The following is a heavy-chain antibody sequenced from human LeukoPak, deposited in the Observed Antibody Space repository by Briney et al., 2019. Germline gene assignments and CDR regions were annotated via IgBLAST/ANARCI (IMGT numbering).Heavy chain of an antibody. D-gene: IGHD5-18*01. J-gene: IGHJ4*02. CDR2: INPSGGST. V-gene: IGHV1-46*01. CDR1: GYTFTSYY. Sequence: GASVKVSCKASGYTFTSYYMHWVRQAPGQGLEWMGIINPSGGSTSYAQKFQGRVTMTRDTSTSTVYMELSSLRSEDTAVYYCARERPASVDTAMVIDYWGQGTLVTVSS. CDR3: ARERPASVDTAMVIDY.